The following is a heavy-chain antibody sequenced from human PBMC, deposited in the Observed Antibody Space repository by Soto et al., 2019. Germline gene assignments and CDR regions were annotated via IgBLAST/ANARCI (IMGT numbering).Heavy chain of an antibody. D-gene: IGHD5-18*01. CDR1: GGSFSGYY. J-gene: IGHJ6*03. CDR3: ARGRAAMAYYYYYMDV. CDR2: INHSGST. Sequence: QVQLQQWGAGLLKPSETLSLTCAVYGGSFSGYYWSWIRQPPGKGLEWIGEINHSGSTNYNPSLKSRVTISVDTSKSQFALKLSSVTAADTAVYYCARGRAAMAYYYYYMDVWGKGTTVTVSS. V-gene: IGHV4-34*01.